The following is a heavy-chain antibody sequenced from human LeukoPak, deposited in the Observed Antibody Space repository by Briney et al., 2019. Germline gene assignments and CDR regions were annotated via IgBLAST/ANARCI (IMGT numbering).Heavy chain of an antibody. J-gene: IGHJ6*02. CDR3: ARPYTNYAENYYYYGMDV. CDR1: GYTFTSYG. CDR2: IGAYNGNT. V-gene: IGHV1-18*01. Sequence: GASVKVSCKASGYTFTSYGISWVRQAPGQGLEWMGWIGAYNGNTNYAQKLQGRVTMTTDTSTSTAYMELRSLRSDDTAVYYCARPYTNYAENYYYYGMDVWGQGTTVTVS. D-gene: IGHD4/OR15-4a*01.